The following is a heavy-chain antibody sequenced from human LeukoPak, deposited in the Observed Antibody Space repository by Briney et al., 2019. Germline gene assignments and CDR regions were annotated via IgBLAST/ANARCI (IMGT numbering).Heavy chain of an antibody. J-gene: IGHJ4*02. CDR2: VYRSGGT. D-gene: IGHD3-10*01. Sequence: SETLSLTCSVSGYSINSGYYWGWIRQSPGKGLAWIGSVYRSGGTYYSPSLKSRVTISVDTSKNQFSLKLNSVTAADTAVYYCARISYGSGPLDYWGQGTLVTVSS. V-gene: IGHV4-38-2*01. CDR3: ARISYGSGPLDY. CDR1: GYSINSGYY.